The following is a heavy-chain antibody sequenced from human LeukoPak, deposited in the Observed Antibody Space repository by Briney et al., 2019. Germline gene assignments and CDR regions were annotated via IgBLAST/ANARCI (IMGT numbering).Heavy chain of an antibody. CDR2: ISSSSSTI. CDR1: GFTFSSYS. CDR3: ARDHGDYVWGSYRPMFDY. D-gene: IGHD3-16*02. J-gene: IGHJ4*02. Sequence: PGGSLRLSCAASGFTFSSYSMNWVRQAPGKGLEWVSYISSSSSTIYYADSVKGRFTISRDNAKTSLYLQMNSLRAGDTAVYYCARDHGDYVWGSYRPMFDYWGQGTLVTVSS. V-gene: IGHV3-48*01.